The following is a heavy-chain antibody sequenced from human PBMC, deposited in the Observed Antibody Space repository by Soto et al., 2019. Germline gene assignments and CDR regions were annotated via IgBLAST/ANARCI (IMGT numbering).Heavy chain of an antibody. D-gene: IGHD2-21*01. CDR2: IYWDDDE. CDR3: VRNWRYYGGDYNSGMDA. Sequence: ITLKESGPTLVKPTQTLTLTCTFSGFSLNTGRVGVGWVRHPRGMAMDWLALIYWDDDESYRTCLGNRLDILKDTITHQVVLTMTNMHPEDTATYYCVRNWRYYGGDYNSGMDAWGQGTTVTVSS. CDR1: GFSLNTGRVG. V-gene: IGHV2-5*02. J-gene: IGHJ6*02.